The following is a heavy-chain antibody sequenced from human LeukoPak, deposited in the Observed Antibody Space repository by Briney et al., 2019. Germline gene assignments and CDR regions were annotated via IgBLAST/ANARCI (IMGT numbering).Heavy chain of an antibody. CDR2: ISSSSSYI. V-gene: IGHV3-21*04. J-gene: IGHJ4*02. Sequence: GGSLRLSCAASGFTFSSYSMNWVRQAPGKGLEWVSSISSSSSYIYYADSVKGRFPISRDNAKNSLYLQMNSLRAEDMALYYCAKGDIVVVPAGGFDYWGQGTLVTVSS. CDR1: GFTFSSYS. CDR3: AKGDIVVVPAGGFDY. D-gene: IGHD2-2*01.